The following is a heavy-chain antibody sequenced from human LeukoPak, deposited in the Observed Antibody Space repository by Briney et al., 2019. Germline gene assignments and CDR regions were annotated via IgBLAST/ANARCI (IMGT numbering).Heavy chain of an antibody. D-gene: IGHD6-6*01. Sequence: SETLSLTCAVYGGSFSGYYWSWIRQPPGKGLEWIGEINHSGSTNYNPSLKSRVTISVDTSKNQFSLKLSSVTAADTAVYYCARGRGLLYSSSPYYFDYRGQGTLVTVSS. CDR3: ARGRGLLYSSSPYYFDY. CDR2: INHSGST. V-gene: IGHV4-34*01. J-gene: IGHJ4*02. CDR1: GGSFSGYY.